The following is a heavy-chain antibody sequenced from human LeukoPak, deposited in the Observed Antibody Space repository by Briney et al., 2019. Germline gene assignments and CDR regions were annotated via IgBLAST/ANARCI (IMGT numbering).Heavy chain of an antibody. D-gene: IGHD3-22*01. Sequence: ASVKVSCKTSGYTFPRHGITWVRQAPGQGPEWMGWVSGYNGDTNYAKSVRGRVTMTTDTSTNTAYMELRSLRSDDTAVYYCAKDIHPGLDSGASCCFDYWGQGTPVNVSS. J-gene: IGHJ4*02. CDR1: GYTFPRHG. CDR2: VSGYNGDT. CDR3: AKDIHPGLDSGASCCFDY. V-gene: IGHV1-18*01.